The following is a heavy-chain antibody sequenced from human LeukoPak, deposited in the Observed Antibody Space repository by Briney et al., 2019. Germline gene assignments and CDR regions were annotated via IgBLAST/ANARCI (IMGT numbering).Heavy chain of an antibody. D-gene: IGHD2-2*01. Sequence: SETLSLTCTVSGGSISSSSYYWGWIRQPLGKGLEWIGSIYYSGSTYYNPSLKSRVTISVDTSQNQFSLKLSSVTAADTAVYYCARHTGSPTGLIDYWGQGTLVTVSS. J-gene: IGHJ4*02. CDR2: IYYSGST. V-gene: IGHV4-39*01. CDR1: GGSISSSSYY. CDR3: ARHTGSPTGLIDY.